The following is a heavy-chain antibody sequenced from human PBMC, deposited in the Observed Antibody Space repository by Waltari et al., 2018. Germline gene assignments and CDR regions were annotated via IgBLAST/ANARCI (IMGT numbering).Heavy chain of an antibody. CDR1: CRSFCSCSYY. D-gene: IGHD3-16*02. V-gene: IGHV4-39*07. Sequence: QLHLQESGPGLVKPSETLSLTCTVSCRSFCSCSYYWRWIRHPPGKGLEWIGSIYYSGGTYYNPSLKSRVTISVDTSKNQFSLKLSSVTAADTAVYYCARDYIWGSYRSGLYGMDVWGQGTTVTVSS. CDR2: IYYSGGT. CDR3: ARDYIWGSYRSGLYGMDV. J-gene: IGHJ6*02.